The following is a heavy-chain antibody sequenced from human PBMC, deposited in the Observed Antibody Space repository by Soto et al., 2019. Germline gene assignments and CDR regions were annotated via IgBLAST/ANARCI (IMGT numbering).Heavy chain of an antibody. D-gene: IGHD3-10*01. Sequence: SSETLSLTCTVSGGSISSGDYYWSWIRQPPGKGLEWIGYIYYSGSTYYNPSLKSRVTISVDTSKNQFSLKLSSVTAADTAVYYCARGLWFGELLWYNWFDPWGQGTLVTVSS. CDR3: ARGLWFGELLWYNWFDP. J-gene: IGHJ5*02. CDR2: IYYSGST. V-gene: IGHV4-30-4*01. CDR1: GGSISSGDYY.